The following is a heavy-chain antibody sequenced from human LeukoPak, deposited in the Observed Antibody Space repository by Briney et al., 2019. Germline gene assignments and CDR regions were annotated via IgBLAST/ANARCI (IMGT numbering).Heavy chain of an antibody. J-gene: IGHJ4*02. CDR3: ARVTYGSGRGFDY. CDR1: AYTFSSYG. D-gene: IGHD3-10*01. V-gene: IGHV1-69*13. CDR2: IIPIFGTA. Sequence: SVKVSCKASAYTFSSYGISWVRQAPGQGLEWMGGIIPIFGTANYAQKFQGRVTITADESTSTAYMELSSLRSEDTAVYYCARVTYGSGRGFDYWGQGTLVTVSS.